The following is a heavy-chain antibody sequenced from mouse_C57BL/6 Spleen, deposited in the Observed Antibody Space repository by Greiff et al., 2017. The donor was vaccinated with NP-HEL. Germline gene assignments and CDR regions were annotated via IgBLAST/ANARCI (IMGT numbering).Heavy chain of an antibody. Sequence: VQLQQSGAELVRPGASVKLSCKASGYTFTDYYINWVKQRPGQGLEWIARIYPGSGNTYYNEKFKGKATLTAEKSSSTAYMQLSSLTSEDSAVYFCARWLHPYWYFDVWGTGTTVTVSS. D-gene: IGHD2-2*01. CDR2: IYPGSGNT. V-gene: IGHV1-76*01. CDR1: GYTFTDYY. CDR3: ARWLHPYWYFDV. J-gene: IGHJ1*03.